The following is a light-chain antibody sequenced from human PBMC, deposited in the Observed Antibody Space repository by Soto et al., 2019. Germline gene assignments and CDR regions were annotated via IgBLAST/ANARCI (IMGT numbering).Light chain of an antibody. V-gene: IGKV1-9*01. J-gene: IGKJ5*01. CDR1: QGISSY. CDR2: ASS. CDR3: QQLKTFPVT. Sequence: DIQSTQSPSFLSASVGDRVTITCRASQGISSYLAWYQHTPGKAPKLLIYASSTLQSGVPSRFSGSGSGTEFTLTISSLQPEDFATYYCQQLKTFPVTFGQGTRLEIK.